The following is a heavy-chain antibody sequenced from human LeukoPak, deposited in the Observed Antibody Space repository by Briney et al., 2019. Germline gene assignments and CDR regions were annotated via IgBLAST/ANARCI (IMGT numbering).Heavy chain of an antibody. CDR1: GFTFNIFA. Sequence: GGSLRLSCAASGFTFNIFAMHWVRQAPGKGLECVAVIWYDGSNKYYADSVKGRFTISRDNSKNTLYLEMNSLRVEDTAVYYCARDVCGGDCYSAFDIWGQGTMVTVSS. CDR3: ARDVCGGDCYSAFDI. V-gene: IGHV3-33*01. CDR2: IWYDGSNK. J-gene: IGHJ3*02. D-gene: IGHD2-21*01.